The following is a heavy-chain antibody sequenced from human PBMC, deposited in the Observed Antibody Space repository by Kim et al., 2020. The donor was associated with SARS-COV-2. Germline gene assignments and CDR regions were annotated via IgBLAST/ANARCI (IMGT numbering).Heavy chain of an antibody. D-gene: IGHD3-16*01. J-gene: IGHJ4*02. V-gene: IGHV3-23*01. Sequence: YHADSVEGRFTTARANSKNTLYLQMNSLRAEDTAVYYCAKGAGGYYFDYWGQGTLVTVSS. CDR3: AKGAGGYYFDY.